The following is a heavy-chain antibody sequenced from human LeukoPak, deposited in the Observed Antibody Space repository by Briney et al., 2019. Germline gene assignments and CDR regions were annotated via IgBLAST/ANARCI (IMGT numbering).Heavy chain of an antibody. CDR3: ARDSYSSGWYGY. J-gene: IGHJ4*02. CDR1: GGSLSSYY. Sequence: SETLSLTCTVPGGSLSSYYWSWIRQPPGKGLEWIGYIYYSGSTNYNPPLKSRVTISVDTSKSQFSLKLSSVTAADTAVYYCARDSYSSGWYGYWGQGTLVTVSS. CDR2: IYYSGST. D-gene: IGHD6-19*01. V-gene: IGHV4-59*01.